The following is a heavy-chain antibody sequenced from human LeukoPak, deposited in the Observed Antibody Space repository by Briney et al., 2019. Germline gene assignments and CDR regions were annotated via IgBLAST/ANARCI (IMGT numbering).Heavy chain of an antibody. J-gene: IGHJ3*02. D-gene: IGHD6-6*01. CDR2: IYTSGST. CDR1: GGSISSGSYY. Sequence: SETLSLTCTVSGGSISSGSYYWSWIRQPAGKGLEWIGRIYTSGSTNYNPSLKSRVTISVDTSKSQFSLKLSSVTAADTAVYYCARLSSAWLLSNRNAFDIWGQGTMVTVSS. CDR3: ARLSSAWLLSNRNAFDI. V-gene: IGHV4-61*02.